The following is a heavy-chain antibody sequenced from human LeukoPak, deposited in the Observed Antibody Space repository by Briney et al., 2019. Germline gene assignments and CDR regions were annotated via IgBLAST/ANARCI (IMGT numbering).Heavy chain of an antibody. V-gene: IGHV3-30-3*01. CDR2: ISYDGSNK. D-gene: IGHD2-2*01. CDR1: GFTFSSYA. Sequence: GGSLRLSCAASGFTFSSYAMHWVRQAPGKGLEWVAVISYDGSNKYYADSVKGRFTISRDNSKNTLYLQMNSLRAEDTAVYYRARAPSYCSSTSCPYDYWGQGTLVTVSS. J-gene: IGHJ4*02. CDR3: ARAPSYCSSTSCPYDY.